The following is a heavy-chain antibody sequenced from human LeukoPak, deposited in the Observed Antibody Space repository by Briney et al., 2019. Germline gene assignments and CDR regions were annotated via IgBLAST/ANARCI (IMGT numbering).Heavy chain of an antibody. CDR3: ARDQGSLDAFDI. CDR2: ISSSSSYI. CDR1: GFTFSSYS. J-gene: IGHJ3*02. V-gene: IGHV3-21*01. Sequence: GGSLRLSCAASGFTFSSYSMNWVRQAPGKGLEWVSSISSSSSYIYNADSMKGRFTISRDNAKNSLYLQMNSLRAEDTAVYYCARDQGSLDAFDIWGQGTMVTVSS. D-gene: IGHD6-6*01.